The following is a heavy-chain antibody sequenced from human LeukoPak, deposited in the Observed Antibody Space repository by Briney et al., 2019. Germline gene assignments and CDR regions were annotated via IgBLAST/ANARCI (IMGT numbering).Heavy chain of an antibody. J-gene: IGHJ6*02. CDR1: GYTLTELS. CDR2: FDPEDGET. Sequence: ASVKVSCKVSGYTLTELSMHWVRQAPGKGLEWMGGFDPEDGETIYAQKFQGRVTMTEDTSTDTAYMELSSLRSEDTAVYYCARDQVTRGPSPIQLWFRGYYYYGMDVWGQGTTVTVSS. CDR3: ARDQVTRGPSPIQLWFRGYYYYGMDV. V-gene: IGHV1-24*01. D-gene: IGHD5-18*01.